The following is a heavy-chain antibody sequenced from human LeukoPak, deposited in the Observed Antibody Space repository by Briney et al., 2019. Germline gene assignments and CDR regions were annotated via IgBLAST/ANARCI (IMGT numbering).Heavy chain of an antibody. CDR2: IYYSGST. D-gene: IGHD3-22*01. CDR1: GGSISSYY. V-gene: IGHV4-59*08. CDR3: ARSYYYDSSGPDDAFDI. J-gene: IGHJ3*02. Sequence: SETLSLTCTVSGGSISSYYWSWIRQPPGKGLEWIGYIYYSGSTNYNPSLKSRVTISVDTSKNQFSLKLSSVTAADTAVYYCARSYYYDSSGPDDAFDIWGQGTMVTVSS.